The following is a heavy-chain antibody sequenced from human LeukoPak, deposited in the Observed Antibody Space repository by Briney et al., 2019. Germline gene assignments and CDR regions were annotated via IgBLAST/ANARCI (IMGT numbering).Heavy chain of an antibody. CDR1: GFTFSTYW. CDR3: ARDDSYGSGSYAHY. D-gene: IGHD3-10*01. Sequence: GGSLRLSCAASGFTFSTYWMHWVRQTPGKGLGWVSHINSGGSDTNYADSVKGRFTNSRDKAKNMLYLQMNSLRGEDTAAYYCARDDSYGSGSYAHYWGQGTLVTVSS. V-gene: IGHV3-74*01. CDR2: INSGGSDT. J-gene: IGHJ4*02.